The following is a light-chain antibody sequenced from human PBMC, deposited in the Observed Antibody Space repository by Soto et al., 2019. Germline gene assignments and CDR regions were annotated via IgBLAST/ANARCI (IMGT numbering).Light chain of an antibody. Sequence: DIQMTQSPSNLSASVGDTVTITCRASQTISGWLAWYQQRPGKAPNLLIFDASTLESGVPSRFSGSGSGTTFTLTISSLQSDDFATYYCLQYNGYYRTFGQGTKVEIK. J-gene: IGKJ1*01. CDR3: LQYNGYYRT. V-gene: IGKV1-5*01. CDR1: QTISGW. CDR2: DAS.